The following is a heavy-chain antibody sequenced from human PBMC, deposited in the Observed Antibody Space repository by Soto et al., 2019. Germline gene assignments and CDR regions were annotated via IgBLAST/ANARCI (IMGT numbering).Heavy chain of an antibody. Sequence: VASVKVSCKASGDTLIAYYLHWVRQAPGQGLEWMGRIKPNNGGTHYAQKFEGRLTMTRDTSINTAYMELSSLRSDDTGVYYFASHGWLSHWGQGTLVTVSS. J-gene: IGHJ4*02. CDR2: IKPNNGGT. D-gene: IGHD5-12*01. V-gene: IGHV1-2*05. CDR3: ASHGWLSH. CDR1: GDTLIAYY.